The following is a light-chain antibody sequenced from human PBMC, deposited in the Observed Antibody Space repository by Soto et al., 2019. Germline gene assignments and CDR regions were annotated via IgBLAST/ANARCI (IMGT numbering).Light chain of an antibody. CDR1: SSDVGAYKY. Sequence: QSALTQPPSASGSPGQSVTISCTGTSSDVGAYKYVSWYQQHPGKAPKLMIYEVTKRPSGVPGRFSGSKSGNTASLTVSGLQAEDEADYYCRSYAGNNSTVVFGGGTKLTVL. J-gene: IGLJ2*01. CDR2: EVT. CDR3: RSYAGNNSTVV. V-gene: IGLV2-8*01.